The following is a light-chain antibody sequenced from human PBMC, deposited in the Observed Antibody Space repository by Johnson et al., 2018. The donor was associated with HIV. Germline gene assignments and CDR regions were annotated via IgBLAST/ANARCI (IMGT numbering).Light chain of an antibody. CDR3: GTWDSSLRAPYV. V-gene: IGLV1-51*02. CDR1: SSNIGNNY. Sequence: QSVLTQPPSVSAAPGQKVTISCSGSSSNIGNNYVSWYQQLPGTAPKLLIYETNKRPSGIPDRFSGSKSGTSATLGITGLQTGDEADYYCGTWDSSLRAPYVVGTGTKVTVL. CDR2: ETN. J-gene: IGLJ1*01.